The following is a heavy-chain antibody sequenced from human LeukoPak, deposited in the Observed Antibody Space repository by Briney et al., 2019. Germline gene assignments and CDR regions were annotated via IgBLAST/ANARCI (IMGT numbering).Heavy chain of an antibody. Sequence: PGGSLRLSCAASGFTFSNYWMSWVRQAPRKGLEWVATIKQDGSEKYYVNSVKGRFTISRDNAENSLYLQMNSLRAEDTALYYCARHRSYGWDAWGQGTLVTVSS. D-gene: IGHD6-19*01. V-gene: IGHV3-7*05. CDR3: ARHRSYGWDA. CDR1: GFTFSNYW. J-gene: IGHJ5*02. CDR2: IKQDGSEK.